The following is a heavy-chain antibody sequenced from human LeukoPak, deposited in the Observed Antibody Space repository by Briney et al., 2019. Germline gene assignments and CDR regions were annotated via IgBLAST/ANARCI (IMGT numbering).Heavy chain of an antibody. D-gene: IGHD3-10*01. V-gene: IGHV1-69*05. J-gene: IGHJ4*02. CDR3: ARMIEFTYFDY. CDR1: GDTFSSYV. Sequence: GASVKVSCKASGDTFSSYVIFWVRQAPGQGLEWMGEYIPIFGSANYAQQFQDRVTITTDESTSTAYMDLSRLKYEDTAVYYCARMIEFTYFDYWGQGTLVTVSS. CDR2: YIPIFGSA.